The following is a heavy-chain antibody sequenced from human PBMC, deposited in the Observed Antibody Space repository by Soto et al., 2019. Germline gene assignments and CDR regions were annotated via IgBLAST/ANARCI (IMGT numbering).Heavy chain of an antibody. CDR3: ARMKVDSYQFYYAMDV. CDR2: IFSDNER. J-gene: IGHJ6*02. CDR1: GFSLTTSGMC. D-gene: IGHD3-9*01. V-gene: IGHV2-26*01. Sequence: SGPTLVNPTQTLTLTCTFSGFSLTTSGMCVSWIRQPPGKALEWLAHIFSDNERSYSTSLQSRLTISKDTSGSQVVLSMTNVDPVDTATYYCARMKVDSYQFYYAMDVWGQGTTVTVSS.